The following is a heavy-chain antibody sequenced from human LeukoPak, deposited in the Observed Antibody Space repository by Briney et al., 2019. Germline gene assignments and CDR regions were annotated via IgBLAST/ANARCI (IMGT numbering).Heavy chain of an antibody. Sequence: SETLSLTCTASGDSISRSRDYWSWIRQPAGKGLEWVGRIYSIGSTNYNPSLKSRVTISLDTSKNQFSLKLTSVTAADTAVYYCARVLAVRDYYFDYWGQGTLVTVSS. J-gene: IGHJ4*02. D-gene: IGHD3-9*01. V-gene: IGHV4-61*02. CDR3: ARVLAVRDYYFDY. CDR1: GDSISRSRDY. CDR2: IYSIGST.